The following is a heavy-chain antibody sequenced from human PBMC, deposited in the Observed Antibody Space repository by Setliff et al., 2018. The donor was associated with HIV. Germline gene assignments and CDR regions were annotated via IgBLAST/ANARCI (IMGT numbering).Heavy chain of an antibody. V-gene: IGHV4-38-2*01. CDR2: IHHSGSA. D-gene: IGHD6-13*01. CDR1: GYSISDGYY. Sequence: SETLSLTCAVSGYSISDGYYWGWIRQPPGKGPEWIGSIHHSGSAHFNPSLKSRVAMSVDTSENQFSLTLSSVTAADTAVYYCARGFGSSWGGNYYYYYMDVWGKGTTVTVSS. J-gene: IGHJ6*03. CDR3: ARGFGSSWGGNYYYYYMDV.